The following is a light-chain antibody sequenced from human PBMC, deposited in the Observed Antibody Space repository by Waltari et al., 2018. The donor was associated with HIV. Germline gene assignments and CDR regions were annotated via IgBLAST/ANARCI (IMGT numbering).Light chain of an antibody. V-gene: IGLV1-44*01. Sequence: QSVLTQPPSASGTPGQRVTISCSGSISNIGSNTVNWYQQLPGTAPKLLIFTTNLRPAGVPDRFSGSKSGASASLAISGLQSDDEADYYCATWDDSLNGPVFGGGTKLTVL. CDR3: ATWDDSLNGPV. J-gene: IGLJ3*02. CDR1: ISNIGSNT. CDR2: TTN.